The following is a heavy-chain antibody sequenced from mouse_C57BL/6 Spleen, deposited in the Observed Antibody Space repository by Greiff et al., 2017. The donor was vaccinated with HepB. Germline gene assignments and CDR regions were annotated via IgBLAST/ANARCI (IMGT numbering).Heavy chain of an antibody. Sequence: QVQLQQSGAELVKPGASVKISCKASGYAFSSYWMNWVKQRPGKGLEWIGQIYPGDGDTTYNGKFKGKATLTADKSSSTAYMQLSSLTSEDSAVYFCASHYSNYVRFAYWGQGTLVTVSA. V-gene: IGHV1-80*01. CDR3: ASHYSNYVRFAY. CDR1: GYAFSSYW. J-gene: IGHJ3*01. D-gene: IGHD2-5*01. CDR2: IYPGDGDT.